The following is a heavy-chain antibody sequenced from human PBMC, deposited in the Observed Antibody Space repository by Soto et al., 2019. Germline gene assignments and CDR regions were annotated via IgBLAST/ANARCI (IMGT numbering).Heavy chain of an antibody. Sequence: QVQLVESGGGVVQPGRSLRLSCAASGFTFNNFGIHWVRQAPGKGLEWVAVIWYDGSNKFYADSVKGRFTISRDNSKNTLYLQMNSLRADGTAGDYCSRAPHLYSGTYYFDYWGQGTLVTVSS. CDR2: IWYDGSNK. D-gene: IGHD1-26*01. CDR1: GFTFNNFG. V-gene: IGHV3-33*01. J-gene: IGHJ4*02. CDR3: SRAPHLYSGTYYFDY.